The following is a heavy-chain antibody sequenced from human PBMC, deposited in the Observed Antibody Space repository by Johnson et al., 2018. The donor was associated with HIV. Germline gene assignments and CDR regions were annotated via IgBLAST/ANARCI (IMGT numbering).Heavy chain of an antibody. Sequence: QVQLVESGGGVVQPGRSLRLSCAASGFSFSTYAMHWVRQAPGKGLEWVAVISYDGSNKYYPNSLKGRFTISRDNSKNTLYLQMNSLRAEDTAVYYCARGITMIVVVKGDAFDIWGQGTMVTVPS. J-gene: IGHJ3*02. CDR2: ISYDGSNK. CDR1: GFSFSTYA. CDR3: ARGITMIVVVKGDAFDI. V-gene: IGHV3-30-3*01. D-gene: IGHD3-22*01.